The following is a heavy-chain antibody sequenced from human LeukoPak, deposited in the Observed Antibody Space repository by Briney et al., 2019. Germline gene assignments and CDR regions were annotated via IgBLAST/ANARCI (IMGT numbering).Heavy chain of an antibody. V-gene: IGHV4-34*01. Sequence: GSLRLSCTASGFTFSDYFMTWIRQAPGKGLEWIGVINHSGSTKYNPSPKSRVTISVDTSKNQFSLKLSSVTAADTAVYYCARDFYSSSWHEYPAFDIWGQGTMVTVSS. CDR2: INHSGST. J-gene: IGHJ3*02. CDR3: ARDFYSSSWHEYPAFDI. D-gene: IGHD6-13*01. CDR1: GFTFSDYF.